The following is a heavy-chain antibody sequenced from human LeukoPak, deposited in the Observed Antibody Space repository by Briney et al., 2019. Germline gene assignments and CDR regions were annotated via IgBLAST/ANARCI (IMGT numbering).Heavy chain of an antibody. Sequence: NPSETLSLTCTVSGGSISSGGYYWSWIRQHPGKGLEWIGYIYYSGSTYYNPSLKSRVTISVDTSKNQFSLKLSSVTAADTAVYYCARAHLLRAFDYWGQGTLVTVSS. CDR2: IYYSGST. J-gene: IGHJ4*02. CDR1: GGSISSGGYY. CDR3: ARAHLLRAFDY. D-gene: IGHD1-26*01. V-gene: IGHV4-31*03.